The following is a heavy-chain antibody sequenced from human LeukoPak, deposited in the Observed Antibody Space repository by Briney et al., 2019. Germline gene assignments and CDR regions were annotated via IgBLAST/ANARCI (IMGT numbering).Heavy chain of an antibody. CDR3: ARAPLGYTYGYFDY. J-gene: IGHJ4*02. D-gene: IGHD5-18*01. CDR2: ISSDGGST. CDR1: GFTFSTYA. V-gene: IGHV3-64*01. Sequence: PGGSLRLSCAASGFTFSTYAMPWVRQAPGKGLEHVSAISSDGGSTYYANSVKGRFTISRDNSKNTLYLQMGSLRTEDMAVYYCARAPLGYTYGYFDYWGQGTLVTVSS.